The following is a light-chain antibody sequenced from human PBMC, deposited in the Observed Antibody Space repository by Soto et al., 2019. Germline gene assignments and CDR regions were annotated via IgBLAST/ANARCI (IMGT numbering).Light chain of an antibody. V-gene: IGKV1-9*01. Sequence: DIQLTQSPSSLSASVGDRVIITCRASQGVSSYLAWYQQELGKAPKLLIYDASSLQSGVPSRFSGSGSGTEFTLTISSLQPEDFATYYCQQFDSSPWTFGQGTKVEIK. CDR2: DAS. CDR3: QQFDSSPWT. CDR1: QGVSSY. J-gene: IGKJ1*01.